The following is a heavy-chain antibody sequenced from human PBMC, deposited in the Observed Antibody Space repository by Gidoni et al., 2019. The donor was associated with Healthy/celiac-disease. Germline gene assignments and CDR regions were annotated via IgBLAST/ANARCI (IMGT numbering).Heavy chain of an antibody. D-gene: IGHD3-16*01. J-gene: IGHJ4*02. CDR1: GGSISSYY. Sequence: QVQLQESGPGLVKPSETLSLTCTVSGGSISSYYWSWIRQPPGKGLEWIGYIYYSGSTNYNPSLKSRVTISVDTSKNQFSLKLSSVTAADTAVYYCARNTWGSDYWGQGTLVTVSS. V-gene: IGHV4-59*01. CDR3: ARNTWGSDY. CDR2: IYYSGST.